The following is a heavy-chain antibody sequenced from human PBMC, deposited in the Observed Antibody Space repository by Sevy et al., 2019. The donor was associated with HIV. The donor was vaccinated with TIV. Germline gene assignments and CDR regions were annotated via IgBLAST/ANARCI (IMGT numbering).Heavy chain of an antibody. CDR2: IIVVFGKT. V-gene: IGHV1-69*13. J-gene: IGHJ4*01. D-gene: IGHD3-10*01. Sequence: ASVKVSCKASGGIFRSNAISWVRQAPGQGLEWMGGIIVVFGKTNYPKKFQGRVTFSADESRSTANTELSSLRSEDTAVYYCARDKYYYVSGSFDYWGQGTQVTVSS. CDR3: ARDKYYYVSGSFDY. CDR1: GGIFRSNA.